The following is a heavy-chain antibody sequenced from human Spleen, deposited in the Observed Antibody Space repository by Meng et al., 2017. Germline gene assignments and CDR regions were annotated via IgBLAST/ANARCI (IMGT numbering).Heavy chain of an antibody. V-gene: IGHV4-34*01. D-gene: IGHD4-11*01. J-gene: IGHJ4*02. CDR1: GGSFSDYY. Sequence: QVQLQQWGAGLLEPSETLSLTCVVSGGSFSDYYWSWTRQPPGKGLEWIGEINHRGNTNYNSFLESRVTISVDTSQNSLSLKLSSVTAADSAVYYCARGPTTVAHDIDYWGQGTLVTVSS. CDR2: INHRGNT. CDR3: ARGPTTVAHDIDY.